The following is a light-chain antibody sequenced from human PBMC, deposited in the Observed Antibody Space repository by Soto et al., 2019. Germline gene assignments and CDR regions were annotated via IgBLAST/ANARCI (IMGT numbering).Light chain of an antibody. J-gene: IGKJ2*01. Sequence: EIVMTQSPATLSLSPGERAALSCRASQSINSELAWYQQKPGQPPRLLIYGASTRATGVPARFTGSESGSEFTLTISGRQSEDFAVYYCQQGLNGPLTFGQGTRLEI. CDR3: QQGLNGPLT. V-gene: IGKV3-15*01. CDR1: QSINSE. CDR2: GAS.